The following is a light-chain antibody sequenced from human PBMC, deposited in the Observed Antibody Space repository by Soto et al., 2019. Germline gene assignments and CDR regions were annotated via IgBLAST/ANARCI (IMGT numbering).Light chain of an antibody. CDR2: DDN. CDR1: RSNIGGNS. CDR3: GSWDSSLSAYV. J-gene: IGLJ1*01. V-gene: IGLV1-51*01. Sequence: QSVLTQPPSVSSTQGQKVTISSSASRSNIGGNSVSWYQQLPGTAPKLLIYDDNKRPSGIPDRFSGSKSGTSATLGITAFQTGDEADYYCGSWDSSLSAYVFGTGTKVTVL.